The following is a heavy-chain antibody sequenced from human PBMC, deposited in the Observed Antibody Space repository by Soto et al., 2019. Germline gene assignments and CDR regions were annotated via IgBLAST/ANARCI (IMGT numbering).Heavy chain of an antibody. CDR3: AKGNSGSYSNDAFDI. CDR1: GFTFSTYA. J-gene: IGHJ3*02. V-gene: IGHV3-23*01. CDR2: ISGSGGTT. Sequence: EVQLLESGGGLVQPGGSLRLSCAASGFTFSTYAMSWVRQAPGKGLEWVSAISGSGGTTDYADSVKGRFTISRDNSKNTVYMQMNSLRAEDTAVYYCAKGNSGSYSNDAFDIWGQGTMVTVSS. D-gene: IGHD1-26*01.